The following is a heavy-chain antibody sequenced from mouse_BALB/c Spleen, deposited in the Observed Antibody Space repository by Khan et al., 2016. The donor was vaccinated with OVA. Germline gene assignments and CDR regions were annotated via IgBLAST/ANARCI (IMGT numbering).Heavy chain of an antibody. CDR3: ARKNGSDFDY. CDR1: GYSFTGYF. V-gene: IGHV1-20*02. J-gene: IGHJ2*01. D-gene: IGHD1-1*01. Sequence: VQLQQSGPELVKPGASVKISCKASGYSFTGYFMNWVMQSHGKSLEWIGRINPHIGETFYNQKFKGKATLTVDASSSTAHMELRSLASAVSADYYCARKNGSDFDYWGQGTTLTVSA. CDR2: INPHIGET.